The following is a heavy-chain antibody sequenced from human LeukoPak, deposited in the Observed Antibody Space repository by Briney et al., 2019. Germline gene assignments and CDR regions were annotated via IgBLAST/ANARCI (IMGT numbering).Heavy chain of an antibody. Sequence: SETLSPTCAVSGGSISTDSWWSWVRQPPGKGLEWIGEIYHSGTTNYNPSLKSRVTISVDTSKNQFSLKLRSVTAADTAVYCCARLTGYSSESWFDPWGQGTLVTVSS. CDR2: IYHSGTT. J-gene: IGHJ5*02. CDR1: GGSISTDSW. D-gene: IGHD3-9*01. V-gene: IGHV4-4*01. CDR3: ARLTGYSSESWFDP.